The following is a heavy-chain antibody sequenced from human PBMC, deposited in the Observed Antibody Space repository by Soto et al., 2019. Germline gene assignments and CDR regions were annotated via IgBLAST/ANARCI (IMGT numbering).Heavy chain of an antibody. J-gene: IGHJ6*02. V-gene: IGHV1-2*02. CDR3: ARSPIMGIAAAGGLGYYGMDV. D-gene: IGHD6-13*01. CDR1: GYTFTGYY. CDR2: INPNSGGT. Sequence: ASVKVSCKASGYTFTGYYMHWVRQAPGQGLEWMGWINPNSGGTNYAQKLQGRVTMTRDTSTSTAYIELSSLRSDDTAVYYCARSPIMGIAAAGGLGYYGMDVWVQGTTVTVSS.